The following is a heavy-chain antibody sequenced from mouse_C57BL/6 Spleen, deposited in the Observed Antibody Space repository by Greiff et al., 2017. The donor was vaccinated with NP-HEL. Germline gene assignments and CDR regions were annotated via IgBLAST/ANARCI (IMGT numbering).Heavy chain of an antibody. D-gene: IGHD1-1*01. V-gene: IGHV1-78*01. J-gene: IGHJ3*01. CDR1: GYTFTDHS. CDR3: ARDYYGTGFAY. CDR2: IFPRDGST. Sequence: QVQLQQSDAELVQPGASVKISCKVSGYTFTDHSIHWMKQRPDQGLEWIGYIFPRDGSTKYNEKFKGKATLTADKSSSSAYMQLNSLTSEDSAVYFCARDYYGTGFAYWGQGTLVTVSA.